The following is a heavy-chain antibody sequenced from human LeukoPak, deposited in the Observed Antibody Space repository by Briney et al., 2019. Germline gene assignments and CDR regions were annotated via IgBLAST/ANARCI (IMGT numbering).Heavy chain of an antibody. CDR2: ISSSGSTI. D-gene: IGHD3-10*01. J-gene: IGHJ4*02. CDR3: VTSMVRGVIITGPRVDY. V-gene: IGHV3-48*03. CDR1: GFTFSSYE. Sequence: GGSLRLSCAASGFTFSSYEMNWVRQAPGKGLEWVSYISSSGSTIYYADSVKGRFTISRDNAKNSLYLQMNSLRAEDTAVYYCVTSMVRGVIITGPRVDYWGQGTLVTVSS.